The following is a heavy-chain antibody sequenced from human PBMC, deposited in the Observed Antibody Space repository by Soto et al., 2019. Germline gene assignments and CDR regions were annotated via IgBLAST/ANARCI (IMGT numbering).Heavy chain of an antibody. J-gene: IGHJ6*02. CDR1: GFTFSSYA. Sequence: GGSLRLSCAASGFTFSSYAMHWVRQAPGKGLEWVAVKSYDGSNKYYADSVKGRFTISRDNSKNTLYLQMNSLRAEDTAVYYCAREGHLLRHCSSTSCHRTAYYGSEGMDVWGQGTTVTVSS. CDR2: KSYDGSNK. V-gene: IGHV3-30-3*01. D-gene: IGHD2-2*01. CDR3: AREGHLLRHCSSTSCHRTAYYGSEGMDV.